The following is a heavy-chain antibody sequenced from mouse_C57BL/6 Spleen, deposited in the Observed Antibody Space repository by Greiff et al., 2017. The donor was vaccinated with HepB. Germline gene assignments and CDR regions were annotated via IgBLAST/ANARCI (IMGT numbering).Heavy chain of an antibody. D-gene: IGHD1-1*01. J-gene: IGHJ3*01. CDR3: ARGGSSSWFAY. CDR2: IDPSDSYT. Sequence: QVQLQQSGAELVMPGASVKLSCKASGYTFTSYWMHWVKQRPGQGLEWIGEIDPSDSYTNYNQKFKGKSTLTVDKSSSTAYMQLSSLTSEDSAVYCGARGGSSSWFAYWGQGTLVTVSA. CDR1: GYTFTSYW. V-gene: IGHV1-69*01.